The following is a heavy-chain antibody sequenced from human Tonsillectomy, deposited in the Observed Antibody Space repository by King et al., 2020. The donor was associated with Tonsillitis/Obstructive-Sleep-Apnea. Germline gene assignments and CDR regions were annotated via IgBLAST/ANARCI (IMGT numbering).Heavy chain of an antibody. Sequence: VTLKESGPVLVKPTETLTLTCTVSGFSLSNARMGVSWIRQPPGKALEWLAHIFSNDEKSYSKSLKSRLTISKETSKSQVVLTMTNMDPVDTATYYCARGTNVLVDYYYMDVWGKGTTVTVSS. J-gene: IGHJ6*03. CDR3: ARGTNVLVDYYYMDV. V-gene: IGHV2-26*01. CDR1: GFSLSNARMG. CDR2: IFSNDEK. D-gene: IGHD3-16*01.